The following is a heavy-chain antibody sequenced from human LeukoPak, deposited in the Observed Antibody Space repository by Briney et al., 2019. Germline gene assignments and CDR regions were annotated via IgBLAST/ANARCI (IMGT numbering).Heavy chain of an antibody. CDR3: AREVVGSGSYYNRPGLINY. CDR1: GYTFTSYA. D-gene: IGHD3-10*01. Sequence: ASVKVSCKASGYTFTSYAINWVRQATGQGLEWMGWMNPNSGNTGYAQKFQGRVTMTRNTSISTAYMELSSLRSDDTAVYYCAREVVGSGSYYNRPGLINYWGQGTLVTVSS. J-gene: IGHJ4*02. CDR2: MNPNSGNT. V-gene: IGHV1-8*02.